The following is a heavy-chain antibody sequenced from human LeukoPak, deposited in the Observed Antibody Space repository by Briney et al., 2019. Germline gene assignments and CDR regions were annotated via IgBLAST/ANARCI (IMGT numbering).Heavy chain of an antibody. CDR1: GYTFTSYG. V-gene: IGHV1-18*01. CDR3: ASVLDYYGSGSYIYFDY. Sequence: ASVKVSCKASGYTFTSYGIGWVRQAPGQGLEWMGWISAYNGNTNYAQKLQGRVTMTTDTSTSTAYMELRSLRSDDTAVYYCASVLDYYGSGSYIYFDYWGQGTLVTVSS. J-gene: IGHJ4*02. D-gene: IGHD3-10*01. CDR2: ISAYNGNT.